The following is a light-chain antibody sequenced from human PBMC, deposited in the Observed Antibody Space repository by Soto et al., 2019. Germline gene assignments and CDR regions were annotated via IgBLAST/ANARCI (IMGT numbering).Light chain of an antibody. V-gene: IGKV3-15*01. Sequence: EIVMTQSPATLSVSPGERATLSCRASQSVNSNLAWYQQKPGQAPSLLIYGASTRATGVPARFSGSGSGTEFTLTISSLQPEDFAVYYCQQYNNWPPYTFGQGTKLEIK. CDR1: QSVNSN. CDR3: QQYNNWPPYT. CDR2: GAS. J-gene: IGKJ2*01.